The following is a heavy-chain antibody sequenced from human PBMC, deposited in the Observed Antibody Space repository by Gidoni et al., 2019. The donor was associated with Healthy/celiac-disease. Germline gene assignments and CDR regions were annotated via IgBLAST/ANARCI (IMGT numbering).Heavy chain of an antibody. CDR2: IYYSGST. CDR1: GGSISSGGFY. Sequence: QVQLQESGPGLVKPSQTLSLTCTVSGGSISSGGFYWSWIRQHPGKGREWMGYIYYSGSTYYNPSIKSRVTISVDTSKNQFSLKLSSVTAADTAVYYCARGLVLLWFGDREWFDPWGQGTLVTVSS. CDR3: ARGLVLLWFGDREWFDP. D-gene: IGHD3-10*01. J-gene: IGHJ5*02. V-gene: IGHV4-31*03.